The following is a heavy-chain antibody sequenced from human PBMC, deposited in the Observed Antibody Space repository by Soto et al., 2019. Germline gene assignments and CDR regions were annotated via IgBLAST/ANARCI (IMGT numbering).Heavy chain of an antibody. CDR1: GFSPHYHA. CDR3: TEDILPGGADV. J-gene: IGHJ6*02. D-gene: IGHD3-16*01. Sequence: PGGFLRLSCLASGFSPHYHAIHWVRQGPGKGLEWVSGIHWNNGATGYADSVKGRFTIFKDNVKNSVYLQMNSLRTDDTAFYYCTEDILPGGADVWGQGTTVTVSS. CDR2: IHWNNGAT. V-gene: IGHV3-9*02.